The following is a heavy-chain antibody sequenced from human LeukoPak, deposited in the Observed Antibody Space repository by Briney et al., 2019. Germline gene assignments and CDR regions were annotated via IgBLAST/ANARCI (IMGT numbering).Heavy chain of an antibody. CDR1: GFTFSSYA. Sequence: SGGSLRLSCAASGFTFSSYAMTWVRQAPGKGLVWVSRINSDGSSTIYADSVKGRFTISRDNAKNTLYLQMNSLRPEDTAVFYCARAAQSGFDIWGQGTMVTVSS. CDR3: ARAAQSGFDI. CDR2: INSDGSST. V-gene: IGHV3-74*01. D-gene: IGHD3-3*01. J-gene: IGHJ3*02.